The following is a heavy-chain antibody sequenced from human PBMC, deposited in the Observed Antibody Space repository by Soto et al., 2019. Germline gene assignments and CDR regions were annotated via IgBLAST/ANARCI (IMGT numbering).Heavy chain of an antibody. CDR1: GGSFSGYY. Sequence: QVHLQQWGAGLLKPSETLSLTCAVYGGSFSGYYWSWIRQPPGKGLEWIGQINHSGGTNYNSSLKSRVTRSVDKSMNHFSLKLSSVTAADTAVYYCARRPDGFDIWGQGTMVSVSS. J-gene: IGHJ3*02. V-gene: IGHV4-34*01. CDR2: INHSGGT. CDR3: ARRPDGFDI.